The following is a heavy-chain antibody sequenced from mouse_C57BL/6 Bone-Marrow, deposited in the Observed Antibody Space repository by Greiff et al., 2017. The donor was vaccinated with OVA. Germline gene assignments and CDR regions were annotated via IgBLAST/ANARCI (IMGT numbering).Heavy chain of an antibody. J-gene: IGHJ2*01. V-gene: IGHV14-3*01. CDR3: ARDYYGSSYWGY. CDR1: GFNIKNTY. D-gene: IGHD1-1*01. Sequence: VQLKQSVAELVRPGASVKLSCTASGFNIKNTYLHWVKQRPEQGLEWIGRIDPATGNTKYAPKFQGKATITADTSSNTAYLQLSSLTSEDTAIYYCARDYYGSSYWGYWGQGTTLTVSS. CDR2: IDPATGNT.